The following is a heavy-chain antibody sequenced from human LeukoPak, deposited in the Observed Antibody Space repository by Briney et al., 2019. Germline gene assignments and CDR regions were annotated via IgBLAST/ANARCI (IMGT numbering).Heavy chain of an antibody. CDR3: ARELGSGSYYGYYFDY. Sequence: ASVKVSCKASGYTFTRYYMHWVRQAPGQGLEWMGIINPSGGSTSYAQKFQGRVTMTRDMSTSTVYMELSSLRSEDTAVYYCARELGSGSYYGYYFDYWGQGTLVTVSS. CDR2: INPSGGST. CDR1: GYTFTRYY. D-gene: IGHD3-10*01. V-gene: IGHV1-46*01. J-gene: IGHJ4*02.